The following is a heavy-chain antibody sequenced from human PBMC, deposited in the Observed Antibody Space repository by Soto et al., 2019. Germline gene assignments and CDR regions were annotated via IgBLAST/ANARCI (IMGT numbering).Heavy chain of an antibody. CDR2: IVVGSGNT. V-gene: IGHV1-58*01. J-gene: IGHJ3*02. CDR1: GFTFTSSA. D-gene: IGHD3-22*01. Sequence: VKVSCKASGFTFTSSAVQWVRQARGQRLEWIGWIVVGSGNTNYAQKFQERVTITRDMSTSTAYMELSSLRSEDTAVYYCAAGYYYDSSGYLDAFDIWGQGTMVTVSS. CDR3: AAGYYYDSSGYLDAFDI.